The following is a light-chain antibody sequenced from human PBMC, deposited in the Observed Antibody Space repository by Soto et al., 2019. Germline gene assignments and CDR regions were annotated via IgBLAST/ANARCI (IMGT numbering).Light chain of an antibody. J-gene: IGKJ4*02. CDR1: QDVGKF. Sequence: EVVLTQSPDTLSLSPGERATLSCRASQDVGKFLVWYQQKPGLSPSLVIYETSKRATDIPDRFSGSGSGTDFTLTINHLEHEDVGGYYCQQRKNSPLTVGGGTKVELK. CDR2: ETS. CDR3: QQRKNSPLT. V-gene: IGKV3-11*01.